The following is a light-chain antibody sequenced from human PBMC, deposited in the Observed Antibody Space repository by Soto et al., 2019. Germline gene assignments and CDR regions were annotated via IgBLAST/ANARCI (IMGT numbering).Light chain of an antibody. CDR2: EVS. V-gene: IGLV2-14*01. Sequence: QSVLTQPASVSGSPGQSITISCTGTSSDVGGYNYVSWYQQHPGKAPKLMIYEVSNRPSGFSNRFSGSKSGNTASLTISGLQAEDEADYYCSSYTSSTHVFGTGTKVTVL. J-gene: IGLJ1*01. CDR1: SSDVGGYNY. CDR3: SSYTSSTHV.